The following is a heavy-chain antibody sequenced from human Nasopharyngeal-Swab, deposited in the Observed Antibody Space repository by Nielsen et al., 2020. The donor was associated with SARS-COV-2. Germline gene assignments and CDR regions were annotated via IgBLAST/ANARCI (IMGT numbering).Heavy chain of an antibody. CDR2: IYYSGST. CDR3: ARGADSSGYSMYYFDY. D-gene: IGHD3-22*01. J-gene: IGHJ4*02. Sequence: SETLSLTCTVSGGSISSYYGSWIRQPPGKGLEWIGYIYYSGSTNYNPSLKSRVTISVDTSKNQFSLKLSSVTAADTAVYYCARGADSSGYSMYYFDYWGQGTLVTVSS. V-gene: IGHV4-59*01. CDR1: GGSISSYY.